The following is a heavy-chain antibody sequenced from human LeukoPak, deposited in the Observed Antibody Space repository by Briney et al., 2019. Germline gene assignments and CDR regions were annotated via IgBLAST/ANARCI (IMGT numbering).Heavy chain of an antibody. CDR2: IRYDGSKT. V-gene: IGHV3-30*02. Sequence: GGSLRLSCVASGFIFSNYGIHWVRQAPGKGLEWVTFIRYDGSKTYYADSVRGRFTISRDNPKNTLYLQMNSLRAEDTAVYYCAKGLAAAGPLDYWGQGTLVTVSS. CDR1: GFIFSNYG. CDR3: AKGLAAAGPLDY. D-gene: IGHD6-13*01. J-gene: IGHJ4*02.